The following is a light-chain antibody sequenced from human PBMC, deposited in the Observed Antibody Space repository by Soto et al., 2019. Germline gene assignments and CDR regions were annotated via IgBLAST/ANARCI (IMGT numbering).Light chain of an antibody. CDR3: CSYAGSFNYV. J-gene: IGLJ1*01. CDR1: TSDVAGYNF. CDR2: DVS. V-gene: IGLV2-11*01. Sequence: HSVLTQPRSVSGSPGQSVTISCTGTTSDVAGYNFVSWYQQHPGKAPKLMIYDVSKRPSGVPDRFSGSKSGYTASLTISGLQAEDESDYYCCSYAGSFNYVFGTGTKVTVL.